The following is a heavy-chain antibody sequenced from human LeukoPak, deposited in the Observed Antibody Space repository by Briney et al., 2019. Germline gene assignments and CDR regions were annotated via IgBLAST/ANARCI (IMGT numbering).Heavy chain of an antibody. V-gene: IGHV3-30*18. CDR1: GYTFTGYY. J-gene: IGHJ4*02. D-gene: IGHD7-27*01. CDR3: AKAPGVRSTYYFDY. CDR2: ISYDGSNK. Sequence: SCKASGYTFTGYYMHWVRQAPGKGLEWVAVISYDGSNKYYADSVKGRFTISRDNSKNTLYLQMNSLRAEDTAVYYCAKAPGVRSTYYFDYWGQGTLVTVSS.